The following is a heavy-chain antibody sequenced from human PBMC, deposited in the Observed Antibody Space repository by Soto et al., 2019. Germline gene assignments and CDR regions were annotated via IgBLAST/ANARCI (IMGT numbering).Heavy chain of an antibody. V-gene: IGHV1-3*01. CDR1: GYTFTSYA. Sequence: GASVKVSCKASGYTFTSYAMHWVRQAPGQRLEWMGWINAGNGNTKYSQKFQGRVTITRDTSASTAYMELSSLRSEDTAVYYCARYTPYSSGAPRAYYSYGMDVWGQGTTVTVSS. D-gene: IGHD6-19*01. J-gene: IGHJ6*02. CDR2: INAGNGNT. CDR3: ARYTPYSSGAPRAYYSYGMDV.